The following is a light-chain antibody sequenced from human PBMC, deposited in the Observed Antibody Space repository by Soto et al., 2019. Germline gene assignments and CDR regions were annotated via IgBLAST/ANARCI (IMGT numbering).Light chain of an antibody. CDR2: DAS. Sequence: MTQSPDTLSVSPGERATLSCRASQSISSWLAWYQQKPGKAPKLLIYDASSLESGVPSRFSGSGSGTEFTLTISSLQPDDFATYYCQQYNSYPWTFGQGTKVDIK. CDR3: QQYNSYPWT. CDR1: QSISSW. V-gene: IGKV1-5*01. J-gene: IGKJ1*01.